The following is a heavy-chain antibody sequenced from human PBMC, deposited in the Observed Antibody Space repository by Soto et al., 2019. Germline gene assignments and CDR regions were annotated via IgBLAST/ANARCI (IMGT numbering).Heavy chain of an antibody. CDR2: TYYRSKWYN. CDR3: ARGREYSSSSSPEHAYYYYGMDV. D-gene: IGHD6-6*01. Sequence: QSQTLSLTCAISGDSVSSTSAAWNWIRQSPSRGLEWLGRTYYRSKWYNDYAVSVKSRITINPDTSKNQFSLQLNSVTPEDTAVYYCARGREYSSSSSPEHAYYYYGMDVWGQGTTVTVSS. V-gene: IGHV6-1*01. CDR1: GDSVSSTSAA. J-gene: IGHJ6*02.